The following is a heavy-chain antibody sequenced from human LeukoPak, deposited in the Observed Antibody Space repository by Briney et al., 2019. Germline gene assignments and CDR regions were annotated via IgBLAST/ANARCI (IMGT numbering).Heavy chain of an antibody. CDR1: GFTFSSYA. J-gene: IGHJ5*02. D-gene: IGHD3-10*01. CDR2: ISRNGGST. Sequence: PGGSLRLSCAASGFTFSSYAMHWVRQAPGKGLEYVSTISRNGGSTFYANSVKGRFTISRDNSKNTLYLQMGSLRTEDMAVYYCARGRTPGEDNWFDPWGQGTLVTVPS. V-gene: IGHV3-64*01. CDR3: ARGRTPGEDNWFDP.